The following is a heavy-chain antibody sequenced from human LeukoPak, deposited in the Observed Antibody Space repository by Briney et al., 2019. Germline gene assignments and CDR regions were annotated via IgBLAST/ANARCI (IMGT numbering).Heavy chain of an antibody. CDR1: GGSISSYY. V-gene: IGHV4-59*12. CDR3: ARDYGDYRIDY. Sequence: SETLSLTCTVSGGSISSYYWSWIRQPPGKGLEWIGYIYYSGSTYYNPSLKSRVTISVDTSKNQFSLRLSSVTAADTAVYYCARDYGDYRIDYWGQGTLVTVSS. D-gene: IGHD4-17*01. J-gene: IGHJ4*02. CDR2: IYYSGST.